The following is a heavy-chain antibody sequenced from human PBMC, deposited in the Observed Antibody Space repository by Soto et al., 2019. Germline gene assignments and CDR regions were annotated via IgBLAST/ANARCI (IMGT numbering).Heavy chain of an antibody. Sequence: GGSLRLSCAASGFTFSSYAMSWVRQAPGKGLEWVSAISGSGGSTYYADSVKGRFTISRDNSKNTLYLQMNSLRAEDTAVYYCAKDEQSSWYPAVAFDYWGQGTLVTVSS. D-gene: IGHD6-13*01. CDR2: ISGSGGST. CDR1: GFTFSSYA. CDR3: AKDEQSSWYPAVAFDY. J-gene: IGHJ4*02. V-gene: IGHV3-23*01.